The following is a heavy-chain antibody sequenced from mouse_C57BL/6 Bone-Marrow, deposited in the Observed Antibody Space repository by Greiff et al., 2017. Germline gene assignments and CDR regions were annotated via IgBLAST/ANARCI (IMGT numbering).Heavy chain of an antibody. CDR2: IYPRSGNT. CDR3: ARTLITTVLDY. CDR1: GYTFTSYG. D-gene: IGHD1-1*01. J-gene: IGHJ2*01. Sequence: VQRVESGAELARPGASVKLSCKASGYTFTSYGISWVKQRTGQGLEWIGEIYPRSGNTYYNEKFRGKATLTADKSSSTAYMELRSLTSEDSAVYFCARTLITTVLDYWGQGTTLTVSS. V-gene: IGHV1-81*01.